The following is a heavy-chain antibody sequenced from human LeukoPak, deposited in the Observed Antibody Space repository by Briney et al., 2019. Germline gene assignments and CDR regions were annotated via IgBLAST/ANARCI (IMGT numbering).Heavy chain of an antibody. J-gene: IGHJ6*03. Sequence: SETLSLTCAVYGGSFSGYYWSWIRQPPGKGLEWIGEINHSGSTNYNPSLKSRVTISVDTSKNQFSLKLSSVSAADTAVYYCARTGYYYYYMDVWGKGTTVTVSS. CDR1: GGSFSGYY. V-gene: IGHV4-34*01. CDR2: INHSGST. D-gene: IGHD1-14*01. CDR3: ARTGYYYYYMDV.